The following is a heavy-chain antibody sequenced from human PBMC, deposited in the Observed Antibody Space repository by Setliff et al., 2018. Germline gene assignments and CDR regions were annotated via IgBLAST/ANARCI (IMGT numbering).Heavy chain of an antibody. CDR2: IRYDGSDK. CDR3: VKATVTGFYMDV. V-gene: IGHV3-30*02. J-gene: IGHJ6*03. D-gene: IGHD4-4*01. CDR1: GFTFSDYG. Sequence: PGESLKISCAASGFTFSDYGMHWVRQAPGKGLEWVAFIRYDGSDKNSADSVKGRFTISRDNSRNTLYLQMNSLRPEDTAVYYCVKATVTGFYMDVWGKGTTVTVSS.